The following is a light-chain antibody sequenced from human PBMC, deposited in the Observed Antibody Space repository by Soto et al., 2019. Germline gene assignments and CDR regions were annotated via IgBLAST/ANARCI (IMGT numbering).Light chain of an antibody. J-gene: IGKJ4*01. CDR3: QQYGYSAT. CDR1: QGISSY. Sequence: TQSPSSVSASVGDRVTITCRASQGISSYLAWYQQKPGQAPRLLIYAASSRATGIPDRFSGSGSGTDFTLTISRLEPEDFAVYYCQQYGYSATFGGGTKVDIK. CDR2: AAS. V-gene: IGKV3-20*01.